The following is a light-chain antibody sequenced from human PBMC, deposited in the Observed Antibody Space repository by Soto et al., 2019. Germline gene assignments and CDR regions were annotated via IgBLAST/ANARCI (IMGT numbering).Light chain of an antibody. V-gene: IGLV2-14*01. CDR2: EVS. J-gene: IGLJ3*02. CDR1: SSDVGGYNY. Sequence: QSALTQPPSASGPPGQSVAISCTGTSSDVGGYNYVSWYQQHPGKAPKLMIYEVSNRPSGVSNRFSGSKSGNTASLTISGLQAEDEADYYCSSYTSSSTLGVFGGGTKLTVL. CDR3: SSYTSSSTLGV.